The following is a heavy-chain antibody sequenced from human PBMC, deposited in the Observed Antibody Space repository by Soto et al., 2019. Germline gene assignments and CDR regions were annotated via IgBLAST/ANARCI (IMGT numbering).Heavy chain of an antibody. CDR1: GFTFGDYA. Sequence: GGSLRLSCTASGFTFGDYAMSWFRQAPGKGLEWVGFIRSKAYGGTTEYAASVKGRFTISRDDSKSIAYLQMNSLKTEDTAVYYCTRVPIDLPWELHPLGYWGQGTLVTVSS. V-gene: IGHV3-49*03. D-gene: IGHD1-26*01. CDR2: IRSKAYGGTT. CDR3: TRVPIDLPWELHPLGY. J-gene: IGHJ4*02.